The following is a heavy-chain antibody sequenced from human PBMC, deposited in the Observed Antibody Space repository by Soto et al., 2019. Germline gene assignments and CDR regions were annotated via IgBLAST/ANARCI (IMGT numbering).Heavy chain of an antibody. CDR3: ATAPRY. CDR2: IKSKPDGGAT. J-gene: IGHJ4*02. Sequence: EVQLVESGGGLVQSGGSLRLSCAASGLTFSDAWMNWVRQTPGKGLEWVGRIKSKPDGGATADAAPLKGRFTISRDDSKNTLYLQMNRLRIEDTGVYYCATAPRYWGQGSLVTVSS. CDR1: GLTFSDAW. V-gene: IGHV3-15*07.